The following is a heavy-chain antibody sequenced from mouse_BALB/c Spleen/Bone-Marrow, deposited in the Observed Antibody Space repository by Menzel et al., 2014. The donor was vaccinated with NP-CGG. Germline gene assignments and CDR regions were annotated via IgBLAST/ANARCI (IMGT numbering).Heavy chain of an antibody. CDR1: PSPSTVYA. D-gene: IGHD1-1*01. V-gene: IGHV1-67*01. J-gene: IGHJ2*01. CDR3: ARDYGSSHFDH. Sequence: QIPLLSYHPALLRPGPTVPLSPQVSPSPSTVYAMHRVTQSNAKRLARIGVINTYSGDANYNQKFKGKATMTVDKSSSTAYMELARLTSEDSAIYYCARDYGSSHFDHWCQGSTLTVSS. CDR2: INTYSGDA.